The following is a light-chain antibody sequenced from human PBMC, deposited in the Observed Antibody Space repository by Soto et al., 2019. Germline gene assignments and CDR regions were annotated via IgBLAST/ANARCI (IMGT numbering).Light chain of an antibody. CDR1: QSFSSN. CDR2: GAS. CDR3: QQSNNWPRT. V-gene: IGKV3-15*01. Sequence: EIVMPQCPATLSVCRGGSATLSCRASQSFSSNLAWYQTTPGQAPRLLIYGASTRATGVPARFSGIGSGTEFTITISSLQSEEVAVHDGQQSNNWPRTFGQGTRLEIK. J-gene: IGKJ5*01.